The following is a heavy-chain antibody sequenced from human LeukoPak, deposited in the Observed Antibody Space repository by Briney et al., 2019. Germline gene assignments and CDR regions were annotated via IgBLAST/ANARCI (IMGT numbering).Heavy chain of an antibody. Sequence: SETLSLTCTVSGGSISSYYWSWIRQPPGKGLEWIGYIYYSGSTNYNPSLKSRVTISVDTSKNQFSLKLSSVTAADTAVYYCARAPSSSWSLYWYFDLWGRGTLVTVSS. CDR1: GGSISSYY. CDR3: ARAPSSSWSLYWYFDL. D-gene: IGHD6-13*01. CDR2: IYYSGST. V-gene: IGHV4-59*01. J-gene: IGHJ2*01.